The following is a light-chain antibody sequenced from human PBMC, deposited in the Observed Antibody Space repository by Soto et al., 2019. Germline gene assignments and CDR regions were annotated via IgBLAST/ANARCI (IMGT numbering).Light chain of an antibody. J-gene: IGKJ2*01. V-gene: IGKV1-5*01. CDR1: QSINNY. Sequence: DIQLTQSPSSLSASVGDRVTITCRTSQSINNYLNWYQHIPGKAPKLLIYDASTLESGVPSRFSGSGSGTEFTLTISSLQPDDFATYYCQQYSIYWNTFGQGTKLEIK. CDR3: QQYSIYWNT. CDR2: DAS.